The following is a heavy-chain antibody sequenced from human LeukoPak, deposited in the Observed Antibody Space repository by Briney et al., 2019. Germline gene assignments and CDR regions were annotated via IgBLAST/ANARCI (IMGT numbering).Heavy chain of an antibody. CDR3: AKHSWWSGYFYFLPFDY. J-gene: IGHJ4*02. V-gene: IGHV3-48*01. CDR1: GFTFSGYS. D-gene: IGHD3-3*01. CDR2: ISSSGSII. Sequence: GGSLRLSCAASGFTFSGYSMNWVRQAPGKGLEWVSYISSSGSIIYYADSVKGRFTISRDNSKNTLYLQMNSLRVEDTAVYYCAKHSWWSGYFYFLPFDYWGQGTLVTVSS.